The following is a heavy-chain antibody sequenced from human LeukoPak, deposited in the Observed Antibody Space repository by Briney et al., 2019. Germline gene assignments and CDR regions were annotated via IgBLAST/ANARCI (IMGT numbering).Heavy chain of an antibody. CDR1: GPSISSSY. CDR3: VRGNYDNRGYSNAFDI. Sequence: SGTLSLTCTVSGPSISSSYWRWVRQPPGKRLEWIGFIYYNGNTNSNPSLKSRVTISADTSKNQFSLKLTSVTAADTAVYYCVRGNYDNRGYSNAFDIWGQGAMVTVSS. D-gene: IGHD3-22*01. J-gene: IGHJ3*02. CDR2: IYYNGNT. V-gene: IGHV4-59*01.